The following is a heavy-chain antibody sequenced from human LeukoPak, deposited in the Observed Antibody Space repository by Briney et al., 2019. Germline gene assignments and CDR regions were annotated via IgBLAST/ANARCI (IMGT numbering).Heavy chain of an antibody. V-gene: IGHV4-34*01. CDR3: ARGVVVVAATIEYFQH. CDR2: INHSGST. D-gene: IGHD2-15*01. CDR1: GGSFSGYY. Sequence: PSETLSLTCAVYGGSFSGYYWSWIRQPPGKGLEWIGEINHSGSTNYNPSLKGRVTISVDTSKNQFSLKLSSVTAADTAVYYCARGVVVVAATIEYFQHWGQGTLVTVSS. J-gene: IGHJ1*01.